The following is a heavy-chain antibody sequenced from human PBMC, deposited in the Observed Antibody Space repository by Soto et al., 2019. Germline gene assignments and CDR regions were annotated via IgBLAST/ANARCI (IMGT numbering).Heavy chain of an antibody. J-gene: IGHJ4*02. D-gene: IGHD6-13*01. CDR2: IKSKTDGGTT. CDR1: GFTFSNAW. CDR3: TTDLPAAGTLPPFDY. Sequence: GGSLRLSCAASGFTFSNAWMSWVRQAPGKGLEWVGRIKSKTDGGTTDYAAPVKGRFTISRDDSKNTLYLQMNSLKTEDTAVYYCTTDLPAAGTLPPFDYWGQGTLVTVSS. V-gene: IGHV3-15*01.